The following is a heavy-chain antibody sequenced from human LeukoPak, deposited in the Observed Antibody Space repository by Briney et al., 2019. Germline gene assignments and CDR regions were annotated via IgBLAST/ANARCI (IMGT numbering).Heavy chain of an antibody. CDR2: ISSSTSSK. Sequence: GGSLRLSCAASGFTFSTYSMNWVRQAPGKGLEWVSSISSSTSSKYYADSVKGRFTISRDNAKNSLYLQMNSLRDEDTAVYYCARDLWEGTDYYDSSGYDYYFDYWGQGTLVTVSS. J-gene: IGHJ4*02. CDR1: GFTFSTYS. D-gene: IGHD3-22*01. V-gene: IGHV3-21*01. CDR3: ARDLWEGTDYYDSSGYDYYFDY.